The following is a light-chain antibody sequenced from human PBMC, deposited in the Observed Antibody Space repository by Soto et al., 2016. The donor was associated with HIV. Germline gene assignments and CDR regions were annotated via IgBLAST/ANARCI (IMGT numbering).Light chain of an antibody. V-gene: IGKV2-28*01. J-gene: IGKJ4*01. Sequence: DIVMTQSPLSLPVTPGEPASISCRSSQSLLHSNGYYFLDWYLQKPGQSPQLLIYLGSLRASGVPDRFSGGGSGTDFTLKISRVEAEDVGVYYCMQALQTPLTFGGGTKVEI. CDR1: QSLLHSNGYYF. CDR3: MQALQTPLT. CDR2: LGS.